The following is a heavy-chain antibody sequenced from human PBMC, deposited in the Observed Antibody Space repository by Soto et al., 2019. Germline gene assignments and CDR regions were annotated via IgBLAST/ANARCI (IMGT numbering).Heavy chain of an antibody. CDR1: GYSFTSYW. V-gene: IGHV5-10-1*01. D-gene: IGHD1-26*01. CDR2: IDPSDSYT. CDR3: ARHFLPLKVGATKRTAYYYYGMDV. J-gene: IGHJ6*02. Sequence: GESLKISCKGSGYSFTSYWISWVRQMPGKGLEWMGRIDPSDSYTNYSPSLQGHVTISADKSISTAYLQWSSLKASDTAMYYCARHFLPLKVGATKRTAYYYYGMDVWGQGTTVTVSS.